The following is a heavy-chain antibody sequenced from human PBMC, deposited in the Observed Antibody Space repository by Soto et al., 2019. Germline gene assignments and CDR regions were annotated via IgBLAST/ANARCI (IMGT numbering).Heavy chain of an antibody. D-gene: IGHD3-16*01. CDR2: IIPIFGTA. Sequence: QVQLVQSGAEVKKPGSSVKVSCKASGGTFSSYAISWVRQAPGQGLEWMGGIIPIFGTANYAQKFQGRVTITADESTSTAYMEMSSLISEDTAVYYCAGLYMSTFGGVTAGYFDLWGRGTLVTVSS. J-gene: IGHJ2*01. CDR3: AGLYMSTFGGVTAGYFDL. CDR1: GGTFSSYA. V-gene: IGHV1-69*01.